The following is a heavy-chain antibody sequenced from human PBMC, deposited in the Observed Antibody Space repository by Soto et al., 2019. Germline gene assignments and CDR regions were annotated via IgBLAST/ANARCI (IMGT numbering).Heavy chain of an antibody. CDR3: ATYDSESPYFDS. Sequence: PSETLSLTCTVSGGSISSSSYYWGWIRQPPGKGLEWIGSIYYSGSTYYNPSLKSRVTISVDTSKNQFSLKLSSVTAADTAVYYCATYDSESPYFDSWGQGTLVTVS. D-gene: IGHD3-10*01. CDR2: IYYSGST. V-gene: IGHV4-39*01. CDR1: GGSISSSSYY. J-gene: IGHJ4*02.